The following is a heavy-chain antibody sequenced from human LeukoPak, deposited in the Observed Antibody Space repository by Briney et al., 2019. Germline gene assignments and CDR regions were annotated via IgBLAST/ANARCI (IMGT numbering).Heavy chain of an antibody. CDR2: IHNGGSST. CDR3: ARWTRVTSSSLWYFDL. CDR1: GFTFSSYE. D-gene: IGHD6-6*01. V-gene: IGHV3-48*03. Sequence: PGGSLRLSCVASGFTFSSYEMNWVRQAPGEGLEWVSYIHNGGSSTYYADSVKGRSTISRDNGKNSLHLQMNSLRVEDTAVYYCARWTRVTSSSLWYFDLWGRGTLVTVSS. J-gene: IGHJ2*01.